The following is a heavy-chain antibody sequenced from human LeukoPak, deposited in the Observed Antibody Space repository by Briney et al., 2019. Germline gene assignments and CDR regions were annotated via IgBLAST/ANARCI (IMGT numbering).Heavy chain of an antibody. D-gene: IGHD3/OR15-3a*01. Sequence: GGSLRLSCAASGFTFSSYSMNWVRQAPGKGLEWVGRIKRKTDGGTTDYAAPVKGRFTISRDDSKKTLYLQMKSLKSEDTAVYYCTAGTGRSDFDYWGQGTLVTVSS. CDR2: IKRKTDGGTT. CDR3: TAGTGRSDFDY. V-gene: IGHV3-15*01. CDR1: GFTFSSYS. J-gene: IGHJ4*02.